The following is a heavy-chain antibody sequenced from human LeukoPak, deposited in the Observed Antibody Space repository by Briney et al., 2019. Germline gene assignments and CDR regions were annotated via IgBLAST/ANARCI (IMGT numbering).Heavy chain of an antibody. J-gene: IGHJ4*02. Sequence: PGGSLRLSCAASGFTFSNYAINWVRQAPGKGLEWISTISSSGVTTYYADSVKGRFTISRDNSKNTLYLQMNSLRAEDTAVYYCAKGTYYDFWSGYYTSGFGTESYYFDYWGQGTLVTVSS. CDR1: GFTFSNYA. CDR3: AKGTYYDFWSGYYTSGFGTESYYFDY. D-gene: IGHD3-3*01. V-gene: IGHV3-23*01. CDR2: ISSSGVTT.